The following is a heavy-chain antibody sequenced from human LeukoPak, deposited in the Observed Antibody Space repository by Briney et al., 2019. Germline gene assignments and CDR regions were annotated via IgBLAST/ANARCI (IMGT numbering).Heavy chain of an antibody. Sequence: ASVKVSCKASGYTFTGYYMHWVRQAPGQGLEWMGWINPNSGGTNYAQKFQGRVTMTRDTSISTAYMELSSLRSEDTAVFYCARDKTKPDYWGQGTLVTVSS. V-gene: IGHV1-2*02. CDR2: INPNSGGT. CDR3: ARDKTKPDY. CDR1: GYTFTGYY. J-gene: IGHJ4*02.